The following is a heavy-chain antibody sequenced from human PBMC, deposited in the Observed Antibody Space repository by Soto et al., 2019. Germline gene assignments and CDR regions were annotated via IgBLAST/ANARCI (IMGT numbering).Heavy chain of an antibody. D-gene: IGHD2-21*02. V-gene: IGHV3-30-3*01. Sequence: GGSLRLSCASSGVTFSSYAMHWVRQAPGKGLEWVAVISYDGSNKYYADSVKGRFTISRDNSKNTLYLQMNSLRAEDTAVYYCARDSGMVTANFDYWGQGTLVTVSS. J-gene: IGHJ4*02. CDR3: ARDSGMVTANFDY. CDR1: GVTFSSYA. CDR2: ISYDGSNK.